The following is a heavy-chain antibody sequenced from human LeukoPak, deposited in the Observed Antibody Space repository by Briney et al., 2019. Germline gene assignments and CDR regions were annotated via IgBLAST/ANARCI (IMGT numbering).Heavy chain of an antibody. V-gene: IGHV3-33*01. CDR2: IWYDGSNQ. CDR3: ATDRNSGKYYDY. J-gene: IGHJ4*02. CDR1: GLTFRNYG. Sequence: GGSLRLPCAASGLTFRNYGMHWVRQAPGKGLEWVEVIWYDGSNQYYVDSVKGRFTVSRDNAKNTLYLQMNSLRAEDTAVYYCATDRNSGKYYDYWGQGTLVTVSS. D-gene: IGHD1-26*01.